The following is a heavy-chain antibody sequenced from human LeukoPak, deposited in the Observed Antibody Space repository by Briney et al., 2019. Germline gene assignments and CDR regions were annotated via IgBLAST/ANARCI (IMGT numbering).Heavy chain of an antibody. J-gene: IGHJ6*02. CDR1: GFTFSSYA. V-gene: IGHV3-23*01. Sequence: QPGGSLRLSCAASGFTFSSYAMSWVRQAPGKGLEWVSAISGSGGSTYYADSVKGRFTISRDNSKNTLYLQMNSLRAEDTAFYYCANVRVGWSFWDGMDVWGQGTTVTVSS. D-gene: IGHD6-19*01. CDR2: ISGSGGST. CDR3: ANVRVGWSFWDGMDV.